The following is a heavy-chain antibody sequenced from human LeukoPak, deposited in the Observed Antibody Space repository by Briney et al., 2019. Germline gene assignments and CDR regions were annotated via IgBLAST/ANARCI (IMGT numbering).Heavy chain of an antibody. V-gene: IGHV1-2*02. J-gene: IGHJ6*04. CDR2: MNPDSGGT. Sequence: ASVKVSCKASGYTFIGHYIHWVRQAPGQGLEWMGWMNPDSGGTNYAQKFQDRVTMNRDTSITTAYMELSRLTSDDTAIYYCARGYSSGLMDVWGKGTTITVSS. D-gene: IGHD6-19*01. CDR3: ARGYSSGLMDV. CDR1: GYTFIGHY.